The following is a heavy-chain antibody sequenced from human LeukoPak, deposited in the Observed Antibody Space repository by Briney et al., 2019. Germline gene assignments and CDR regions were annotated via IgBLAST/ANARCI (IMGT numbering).Heavy chain of an antibody. V-gene: IGHV3-74*01. CDR1: EKTVGRGK. CDR3: ARAPSEIGGYYPEYFRH. J-gene: IGHJ1*01. D-gene: IGHD3-22*01. Sequence: GCRRLACAAAEKTVGRGKREDVREARRNKLEWVSRIKSDGRTNYADSVKGRFTISRDNAKNTVTLQMNSLRAEDTGVYYCARAPSEIGGYYPEYFRHWGQGTLVIVSS. CDR2: IKSDGRT.